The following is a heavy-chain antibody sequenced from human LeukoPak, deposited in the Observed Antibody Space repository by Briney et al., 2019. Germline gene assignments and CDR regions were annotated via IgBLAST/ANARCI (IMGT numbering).Heavy chain of an antibody. D-gene: IGHD6-19*01. CDR1: GGTFSSYA. Sequence: ASVKVSCKASGGTFSSYAISWVRQAPGQGLEWMGGIIPSSGDTNYAQKFQGRVTMTRDTSISTAYMEMSRLRSDDTAVYYCARVRGSGCLDFWGQGTLVTVSS. J-gene: IGHJ4*02. V-gene: IGHV1-2*02. CDR2: IIPSSGDT. CDR3: ARVRGSGCLDF.